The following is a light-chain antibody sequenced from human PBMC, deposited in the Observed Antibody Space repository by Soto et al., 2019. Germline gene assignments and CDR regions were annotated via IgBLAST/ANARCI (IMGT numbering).Light chain of an antibody. CDR3: QQYNKWPLT. CDR2: GAS. V-gene: IGKV3-15*01. CDR1: QSISSN. Sequence: EIVMTQSPATLSVSPGDRATLSCRASQSISSNLAWYQQKPGQAPRLLVYGASTRATGIPARFSGSESGTEFTLTISSLQSEDFAVYYCQQYNKWPLTFGGGTKVEIK. J-gene: IGKJ4*01.